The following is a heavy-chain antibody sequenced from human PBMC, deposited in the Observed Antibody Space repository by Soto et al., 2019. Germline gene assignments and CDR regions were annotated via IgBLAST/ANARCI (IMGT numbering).Heavy chain of an antibody. Sequence: SETLSLTCTVSGGSISSGDYYWSWIRQPPGKGLEWIGYIYYSGSTYYNPSLKSRVTISVDTSKNQFSLKLSSVTAADTAVYYCARVWVAVAGNWFDPWGQGTLVTVSS. CDR2: IYYSGST. V-gene: IGHV4-30-4*01. D-gene: IGHD6-19*01. CDR1: GGSISSGDYY. CDR3: ARVWVAVAGNWFDP. J-gene: IGHJ5*02.